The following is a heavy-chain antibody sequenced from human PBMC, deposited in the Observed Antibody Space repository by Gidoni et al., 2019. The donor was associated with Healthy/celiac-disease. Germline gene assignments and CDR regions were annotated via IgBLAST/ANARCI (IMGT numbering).Heavy chain of an antibody. D-gene: IGHD3-10*01. J-gene: IGHJ6*02. CDR1: GFTFSSYS. Sequence: EVQLVESGGGLVKPGGSLRLSCAASGFTFSSYSMNWVRQAPGKGLEWVSSISSSSSYIYYADSVKGLFTISRDNAKNSLYLQMNSLRAEDTAVYYCARESESYYYYGMDVWGQGTTVTVSS. CDR2: ISSSSSYI. V-gene: IGHV3-21*06. CDR3: ARESESYYYYGMDV.